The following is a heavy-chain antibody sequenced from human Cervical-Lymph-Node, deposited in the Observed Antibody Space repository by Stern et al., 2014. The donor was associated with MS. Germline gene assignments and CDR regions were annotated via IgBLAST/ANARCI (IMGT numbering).Heavy chain of an antibody. CDR3: ARWRVITTRFRYLDY. CDR2: IYPGDSET. D-gene: IGHD4/OR15-4a*01. J-gene: IGHJ4*02. V-gene: IGHV5-51*03. Sequence: EVQLEESGAELKKPGESLQISCSASGYSFSDYWIAWVRQVPGKGLEWMGVIYPGDSETRYSPSFQGHVIISVDKATNKAYLQWSSLKASDTAMYFCARWRVITTRFRYLDYWGQGTLVTVSS. CDR1: GYSFSDYW.